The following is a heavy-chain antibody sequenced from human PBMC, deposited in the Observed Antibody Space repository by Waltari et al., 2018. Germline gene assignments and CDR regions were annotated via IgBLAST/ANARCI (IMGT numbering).Heavy chain of an antibody. CDR1: GYSFTGHH. CDR2: INPNSCDS. D-gene: IGHD3-22*01. Sequence: QVQLVQSGAEVKTPGASVQVSCKASGYSFTGHHIYWVRQAPGQGFEWMGWINPNSCDSDHEPKFQGRVIMTRDTSISTAYMDLISLTSDDTAVYYCARGRPFDNSGYYDYWGQGTLVTVSS. J-gene: IGHJ4*02. V-gene: IGHV1-2*02. CDR3: ARGRPFDNSGYYDY.